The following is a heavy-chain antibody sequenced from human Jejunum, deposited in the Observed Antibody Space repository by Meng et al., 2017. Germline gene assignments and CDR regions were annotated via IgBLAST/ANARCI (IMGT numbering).Heavy chain of an antibody. Sequence: GESLKISCKGSGYSFTSYWIGLVRQVPGQGLEWMGIIFPGDSDTRYNPSFQGQVTISVDNYINTAYLQLSGLKDSDPAIYYCARHYRDVPDTYYYDTSGYYYFDYWGQGTLVTVSS. D-gene: IGHD3-22*01. J-gene: IGHJ4*02. CDR3: ARHYRDVPDTYYYDTSGYYYFDY. CDR1: GYSFTSYW. V-gene: IGHV5-51*01. CDR2: IFPGDSDT.